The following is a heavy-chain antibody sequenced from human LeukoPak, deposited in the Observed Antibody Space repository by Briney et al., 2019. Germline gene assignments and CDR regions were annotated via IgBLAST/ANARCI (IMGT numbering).Heavy chain of an antibody. CDR1: GFTFSSYE. D-gene: IGHD5-24*01. CDR2: ISSSGSTI. J-gene: IGHJ4*02. V-gene: IGHV3-48*03. CDR3: AREVGDGYNWGYFDY. Sequence: PGGSLRLSCAASGFTFSSYEMNWVRQAPGKGLEWVSYISSSGSTIYYADSVKGRFTISRDNAKNSLYLQMNSLRAEDTAVYYCAREVGDGYNWGYFDYWGQGTLVTVSS.